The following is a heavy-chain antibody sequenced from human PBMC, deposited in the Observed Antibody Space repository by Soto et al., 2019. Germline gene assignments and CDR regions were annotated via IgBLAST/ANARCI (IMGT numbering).Heavy chain of an antibody. V-gene: IGHV3-23*01. CDR3: AKVNHIVVVTAIIS. CDR2: ISGSGGST. J-gene: IGHJ4*02. D-gene: IGHD2-21*02. Sequence: LRLSCAASGFTFSSYAMSWVRQAPGKGLEWVSAISGSGGSTYYADSVKGRFTISRDNSKNTLYLQMNSLRAEDTAVYYCAKVNHIVVVTAIISWGQGTLVTVSS. CDR1: GFTFSSYA.